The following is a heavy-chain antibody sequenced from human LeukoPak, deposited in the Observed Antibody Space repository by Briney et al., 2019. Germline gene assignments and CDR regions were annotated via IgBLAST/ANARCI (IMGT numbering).Heavy chain of an antibody. CDR1: GGSISSYY. CDR2: VYYSGST. J-gene: IGHJ6*02. CDR3: ARTSRHYYGSGSNLTPWPAGMDV. V-gene: IGHV4-59*01. Sequence: SETLSLTCTVSGGSISSYYWTWIRQPPGKGLDGIGYVYYSGSTTYNPSLNSRATISVDTSTNQFSLKVNSVTAADTAVYYCARTSRHYYGSGSNLTPWPAGMDVWGQGTTVTVSS. D-gene: IGHD3-10*01.